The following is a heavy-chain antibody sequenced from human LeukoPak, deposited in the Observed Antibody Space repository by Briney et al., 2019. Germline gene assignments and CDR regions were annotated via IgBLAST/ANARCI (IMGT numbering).Heavy chain of an antibody. V-gene: IGHV4-59*01. D-gene: IGHD6-13*01. J-gene: IGHJ5*02. CDR1: GGSISSYY. CDR3: ARDYLIAAAGWDYNWFDP. CDR2: IYYSGST. Sequence: ETLSLTCTVSGGSISSYYWSWIRQPPGKGLEWIGYIYYSGSTNYNPSLKSRVTISVDTSKNQFSLKLSSVTAADTAVYYCARDYLIAAAGWDYNWFDPWGQGTLVTVSS.